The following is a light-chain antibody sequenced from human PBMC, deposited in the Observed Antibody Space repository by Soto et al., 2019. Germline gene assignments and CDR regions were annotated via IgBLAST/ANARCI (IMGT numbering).Light chain of an antibody. J-gene: IGLJ2*01. CDR1: SSNIGTYA. V-gene: IGLV1-44*01. CDR3: AAWDDSLKVVV. CDR2: TDN. Sequence: QPVLTQPPSASGTPGQRVTISCFGSSSNIGTYAVNWYQHLPGTAPKLVVYTDNQRPSGVPDRFSVSKSGTSASLAISGLQSEDEADYYCAAWDDSLKVVVFGGGTKLTVL.